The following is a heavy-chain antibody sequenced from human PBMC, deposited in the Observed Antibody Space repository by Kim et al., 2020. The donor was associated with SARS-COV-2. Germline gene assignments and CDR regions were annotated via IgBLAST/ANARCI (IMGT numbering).Heavy chain of an antibody. V-gene: IGHV3-11*01. CDR1: GFTFSDYY. J-gene: IGHJ4*02. Sequence: GGSLRLSCAASGFTFSDYYMSWIRQAPGKGLEWVSYISSSGSTIYYADSVKGRFTISRDNAKNSLYLQMNSLRAEDTAVYYCARDRELLLYYFDYWGQGTLVTVSS. D-gene: IGHD2-15*01. CDR3: ARDRELLLYYFDY. CDR2: ISSSGSTI.